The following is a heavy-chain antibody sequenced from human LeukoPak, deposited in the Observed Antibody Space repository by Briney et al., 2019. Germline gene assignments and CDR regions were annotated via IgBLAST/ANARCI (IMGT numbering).Heavy chain of an antibody. CDR3: ARDGSANWGLLDY. CDR1: GGSLSRSPYY. J-gene: IGHJ4*02. V-gene: IGHV4-39*07. D-gene: IGHD7-27*01. Sequence: SETLFLTCKVSGGSLSRSPYYWGWIRQPPGKGLEWIGNVFYSGNIYYNPSLKGRVTISVETSNNQFSLILNSVTAADAAVYYCARDGSANWGLLDYWGPGTLVTVSS. CDR2: VFYSGNI.